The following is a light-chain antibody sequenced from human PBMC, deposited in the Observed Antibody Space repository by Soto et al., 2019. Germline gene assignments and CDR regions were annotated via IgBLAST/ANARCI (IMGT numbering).Light chain of an antibody. CDR3: LQDYGASWT. J-gene: IGKJ1*01. CDR2: KSS. Sequence: DIQMTQSPSTLSASEGDRVTISCRASQSVSIWLAWYQQKPGRAPKLLIYKSSILASGVPSRFRGRRSGTEFTLTISRLQPEDFSSYYCLQDYGASWTFGQGTKVDIK. CDR1: QSVSIW. V-gene: IGKV1-5*03.